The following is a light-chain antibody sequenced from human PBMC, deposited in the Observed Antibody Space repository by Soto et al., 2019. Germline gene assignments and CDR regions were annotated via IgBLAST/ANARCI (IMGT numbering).Light chain of an antibody. V-gene: IGKV3-20*01. CDR1: QSVSSSY. J-gene: IGKJ2*01. CDR2: GAS. Sequence: EIVLTQSPGTLSLSPGERATLSFRASQSVSSSYLAWYQQKPGQAPRLLIYGASSRATGIPDRFSGSGSGTDFTLTISRLEAEDFAVYYCQQYGSSPPAYTFGQGTKLEIK. CDR3: QQYGSSPPAYT.